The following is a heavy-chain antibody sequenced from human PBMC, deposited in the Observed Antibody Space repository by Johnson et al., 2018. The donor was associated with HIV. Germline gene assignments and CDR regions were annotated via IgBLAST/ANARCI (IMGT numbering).Heavy chain of an antibody. Sequence: VQLVESGGGVVQPGGSPRLSCAASGFTFSSYDMHWVRQVTGKGLEWVSTIGTAGDTYYPDSVRGRFTISRENAKNSLYLQMNSLRAGDTAVYYCARGFGEMTTVTPDAFDIWGQGTMVTVSS. CDR3: ARGFGEMTTVTPDAFDI. V-gene: IGHV3-13*01. CDR1: GFTFSSYD. CDR2: IGTAGDT. D-gene: IGHD4-11*01. J-gene: IGHJ3*02.